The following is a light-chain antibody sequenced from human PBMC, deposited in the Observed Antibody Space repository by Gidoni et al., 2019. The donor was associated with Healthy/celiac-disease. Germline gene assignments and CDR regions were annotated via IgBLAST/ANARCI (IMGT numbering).Light chain of an antibody. CDR1: NIGSKS. CDR2: DDD. Sequence: SYVLTQPPSVSVAPGQTAIITCGGNNIGSKSVHWNQQKPGQAPVLVVYDDDDRPSEIPERFSGSNSGNTATLTISRVEVGDEADYYCQVWILTTYQMMFGGGTRLTVL. V-gene: IGLV3-21*02. J-gene: IGLJ3*02. CDR3: QVWILTTYQMM.